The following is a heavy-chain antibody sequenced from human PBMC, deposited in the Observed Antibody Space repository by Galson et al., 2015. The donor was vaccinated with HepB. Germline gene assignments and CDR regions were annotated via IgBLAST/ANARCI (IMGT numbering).Heavy chain of an antibody. Sequence: SVKVSCKASRYTFSDYAINWVRQAPGQGLEWMGWISTNTGNRTYAQGLTGRFVFSLDTSVSTAYLQISTLKAEDTAFYYCARHHRAFDLWGQGTMVTVSS. CDR1: RYTFSDYA. J-gene: IGHJ3*01. V-gene: IGHV7-4-1*02. CDR3: ARHHRAFDL. CDR2: ISTNTGNR.